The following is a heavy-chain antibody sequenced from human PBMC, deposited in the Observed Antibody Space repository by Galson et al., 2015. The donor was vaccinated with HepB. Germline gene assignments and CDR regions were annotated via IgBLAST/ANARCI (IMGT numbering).Heavy chain of an antibody. V-gene: IGHV1-18*01. D-gene: IGHD1-26*01. CDR3: ARAVRSGASYFDY. J-gene: IGHJ4*02. Sequence: SVKVSCKASGYTFSNYGITWVRQAPGQGLEWMGWISAYNGYTNYEQKFQGRVTMTTDTSTSTAYMALRSLRSDDTAVYYCARAVRSGASYFDYWGQGTLVTVSS. CDR1: GYTFSNYG. CDR2: ISAYNGYT.